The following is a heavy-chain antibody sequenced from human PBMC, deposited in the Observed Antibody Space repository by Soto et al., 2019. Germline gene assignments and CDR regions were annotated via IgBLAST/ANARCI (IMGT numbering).Heavy chain of an antibody. D-gene: IGHD2-2*01. CDR1: GGSISSISYY. CDR3: ARVDIAVVPSTTFDY. Sequence: PSETLSLTCNVSGGSISSISYYWGWIRQPTGKGLEWIGSIKYSGHTFYNPSLKSRVTMSVDTSKNQFSLRLSSVTAAETAVYYCARVDIAVVPSTTFDYWGQGTLVTVSS. J-gene: IGHJ4*02. CDR2: IKYSGHT. V-gene: IGHV4-39*01.